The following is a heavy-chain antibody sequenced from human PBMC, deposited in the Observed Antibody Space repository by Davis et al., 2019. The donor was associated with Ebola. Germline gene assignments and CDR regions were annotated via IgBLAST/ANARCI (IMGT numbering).Heavy chain of an antibody. CDR2: ISYDGSNK. J-gene: IGHJ6*02. CDR1: GFTFSSYG. Sequence: GESLKISCAASGFTFSSYGMHWVRQAPGKGLEWVAVISYDGSNKYYADSVKGRFTISRDNSKNTLYLQMNSLRAEDTAVYYCARDLGCSSTSCYYREVDYYYYGMDVWGQGTTVTVSS. V-gene: IGHV3-30*19. CDR3: ARDLGCSSTSCYYREVDYYYYGMDV. D-gene: IGHD2-2*01.